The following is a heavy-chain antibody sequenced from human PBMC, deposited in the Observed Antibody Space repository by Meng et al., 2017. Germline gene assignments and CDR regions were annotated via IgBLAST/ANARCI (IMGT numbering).Heavy chain of an antibody. CDR1: GFTVSSNY. V-gene: IGHV3-11*04. CDR3: ARDVTSPGQTSRGYSGYQFSWYFDL. Sequence: GESLKTSCAASGFTVSSNYMSWSRPAPGKGLEWVSYISSSGSTIYYADSVKGRFTISRDNAKNSLYLQMNSLRAEDTAGYYCARDVTSPGQTSRGYSGYQFSWYFDLWGRGTLVTVSS. CDR2: ISSSGSTI. J-gene: IGHJ2*01. D-gene: IGHD5-12*01.